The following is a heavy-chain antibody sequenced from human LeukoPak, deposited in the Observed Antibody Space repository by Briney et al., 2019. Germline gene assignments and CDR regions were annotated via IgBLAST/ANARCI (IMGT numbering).Heavy chain of an antibody. Sequence: ASVKVSCKASGYTFTSYDINWARQATGQGLEWMGGIIPIFGTANYAQKFQGRVTITADESTSTAYMELSSLRSEDTAVYYCARVLGMSSSWYFDYWGQGTLVTVSS. V-gene: IGHV1-69*13. D-gene: IGHD6-13*01. J-gene: IGHJ4*02. CDR1: GYTFTSYD. CDR3: ARVLGMSSSWYFDY. CDR2: IIPIFGTA.